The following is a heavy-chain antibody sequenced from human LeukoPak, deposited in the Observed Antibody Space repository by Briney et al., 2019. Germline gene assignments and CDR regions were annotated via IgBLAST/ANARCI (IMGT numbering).Heavy chain of an antibody. CDR2: IYSGGST. Sequence: PGGSLRLSCAASGFTVSNTYMSWVRQAPGKGLEWVSLIYSGGSTYYADSVKGRFTISRDNSMNTMFLQVNSLRAEDTAVYYCARVIAARHFDYWGQGTLVTVSS. V-gene: IGHV3-66*01. D-gene: IGHD6-6*01. CDR1: GFTVSNTY. CDR3: ARVIAARHFDY. J-gene: IGHJ4*02.